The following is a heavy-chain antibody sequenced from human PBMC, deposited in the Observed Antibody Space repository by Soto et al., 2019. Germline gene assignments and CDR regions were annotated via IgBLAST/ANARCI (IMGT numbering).Heavy chain of an antibody. J-gene: IGHJ4*02. CDR2: ISGYNGDT. D-gene: IGHD6-13*01. V-gene: IGHV1-18*04. CDR3: ARVPQTVAGAGIWY. Sequence: ASVKVSCKASGYTFTSYGISWVRQAPGQGLEWMGWISGYNGDTNYAQKLQGRVTMTTDTSTSTAYMELRSLRSDDTAVYYCARVPQTVAGAGIWYWGQGTLVTVSS. CDR1: GYTFTSYG.